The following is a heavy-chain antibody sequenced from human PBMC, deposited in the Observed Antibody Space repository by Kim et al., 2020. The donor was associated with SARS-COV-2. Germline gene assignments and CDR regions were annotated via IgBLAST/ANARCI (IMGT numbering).Heavy chain of an antibody. V-gene: IGHV3-53*01. CDR1: GFSVSSNY. CDR3: AAGISTGYYMY. J-gene: IGHJ4*02. D-gene: IGHD3-9*01. Sequence: GGSLRLSCAASGFSVSSNYMSWVRQAPGKGLEWVSVLYSGGTRYYADSVKGRFTIARDNSNNTTFLPMNSLRAEDTAVYYCAAGISTGYYMYWGQGTLVTVTA. CDR2: LYSGGTR.